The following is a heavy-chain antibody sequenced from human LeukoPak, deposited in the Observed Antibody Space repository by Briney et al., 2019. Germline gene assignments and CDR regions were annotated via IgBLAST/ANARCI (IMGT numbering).Heavy chain of an antibody. J-gene: IGHJ3*02. V-gene: IGHV3-74*01. CDR1: GFTFSSYW. D-gene: IGHD6-19*01. CDR2: IDSDGKST. CDR3: ARDGGSGSLGAFDI. Sequence: GRSLRLSCAASGFTFSSYWMHWLRQTPGKGLLWVSRIDSDGKSTTYADSVKGRFTFSRDNAKNTLYLRMNSLRAEDTAVYYCARDGGSGSLGAFDIWGQGTMVTVPS.